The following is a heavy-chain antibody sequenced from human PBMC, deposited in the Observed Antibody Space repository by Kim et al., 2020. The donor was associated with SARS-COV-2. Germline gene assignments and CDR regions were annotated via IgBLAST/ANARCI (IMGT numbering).Heavy chain of an antibody. D-gene: IGHD6-19*01. V-gene: IGHV3-30*18. CDR2: ISYDGSNK. J-gene: IGHJ6*02. Sequence: GGSLRLSCAASGFTFSSYGMHWVRQAPGKGLEWVAVISYDGSNKYYADSVKGRFTISRDNSKNTLYLQMNSLRAEDTAVYYCAKEEGSGYSSGWTYYYYGMDAWGQETTVTVSS. CDR3: AKEEGSGYSSGWTYYYYGMDA. CDR1: GFTFSSYG.